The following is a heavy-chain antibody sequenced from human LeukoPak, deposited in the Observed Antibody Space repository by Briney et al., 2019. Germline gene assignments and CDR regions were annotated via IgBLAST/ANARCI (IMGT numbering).Heavy chain of an antibody. J-gene: IGHJ4*02. D-gene: IGHD6-19*01. CDR3: ARAIAVVDY. CDR1: GYTFTDYY. CDR2: INPNSGGT. V-gene: IGHV1-2*02. Sequence: WASVKVSCKTSGYTFTDYYIHWVRRAPGQGLEWMGWINPNSGGTNYAQTFQGRVTMTKDTSISTAYMELSRLRSDDTAVYFCARAIAVVDYWGQGTLVTVSS.